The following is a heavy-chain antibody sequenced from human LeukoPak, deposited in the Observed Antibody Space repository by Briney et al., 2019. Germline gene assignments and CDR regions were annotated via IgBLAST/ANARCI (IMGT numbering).Heavy chain of an antibody. CDR2: IYYSGST. CDR3: ARLLVDTAPFQH. D-gene: IGHD5-18*01. Sequence: SETLSLTXTVSGASISSYYWTWIRQPPGKGLEWLGYIYYSGSTNYNPSLKSRVTISVDTSKNQFSLKLSSVTAADTAVYYCARLLVDTAPFQHWGQGTLVTVSS. CDR1: GASISSYY. J-gene: IGHJ1*01. V-gene: IGHV4-59*01.